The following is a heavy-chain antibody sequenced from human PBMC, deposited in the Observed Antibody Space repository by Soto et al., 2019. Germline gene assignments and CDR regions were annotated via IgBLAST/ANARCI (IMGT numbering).Heavy chain of an antibody. V-gene: IGHV4-59*08. CDR1: GGSISSYY. CDR2: IYYSGST. Sequence: PSETLSLTCTVSGGSISSYYWSWIRQPPGKGLEWIGYIYYSGSTNYNPSLKSRVTISVDTSKNQFSLKLSSVTAADTAVYYCARTQSLGKASSSSWYRNWFDPWGQGTLVTVSS. CDR3: ARTQSLGKASSSSWYRNWFDP. J-gene: IGHJ5*02. D-gene: IGHD6-13*01.